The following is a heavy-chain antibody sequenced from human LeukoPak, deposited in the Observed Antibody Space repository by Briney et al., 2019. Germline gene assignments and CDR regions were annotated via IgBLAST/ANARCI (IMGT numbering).Heavy chain of an antibody. CDR2: LIPILGIA. D-gene: IGHD1-26*01. Sequence: SVKVSCKASVGTFSSYAISWVRQAPGQGLEWMGRLIPILGIANYAQTLQRRDTITADKPTSTAYMELSSLRSEDTAVYYCAREASGSYYPDYWGQGTLVTVSS. V-gene: IGHV1-69*04. J-gene: IGHJ4*02. CDR3: AREASGSYYPDY. CDR1: VGTFSSYA.